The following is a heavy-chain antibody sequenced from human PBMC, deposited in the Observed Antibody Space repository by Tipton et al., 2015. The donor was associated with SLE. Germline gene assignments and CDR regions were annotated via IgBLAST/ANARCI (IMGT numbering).Heavy chain of an antibody. CDR2: ITYFGTT. V-gene: IGHV4-34*01. D-gene: IGHD1-26*01. CDR1: GGSFSDTY. J-gene: IGHJ4*02. CDR3: ARSVGATRGADY. Sequence: TLSLTCVVYGGSFSDTYWSWIRQPPGKGLEWIGEITYFGTTNYNPSLKSRVTISVDTSKNQFSLKLSSVTAADTAVYYCARSVGATRGADYWGPGTLVTVSS.